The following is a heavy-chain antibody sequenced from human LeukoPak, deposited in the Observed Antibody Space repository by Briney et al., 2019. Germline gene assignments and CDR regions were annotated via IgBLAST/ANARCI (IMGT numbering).Heavy chain of an antibody. V-gene: IGHV4-39*01. CDR1: GGSISSSSYY. CDR2: IYCSGST. D-gene: IGHD2-2*02. CDR3: ARPYCSSTSCYMAFAFDI. Sequence: PSETLSLTCTVSGGSISSSSYYWGWIRQPPGKGLEWIGSIYCSGSTYYNPSLKSRVTISVDTSKNQFSLKLSSVTAADTAVYYCARPYCSSTSCYMAFAFDIWGQGTMVTVSS. J-gene: IGHJ3*02.